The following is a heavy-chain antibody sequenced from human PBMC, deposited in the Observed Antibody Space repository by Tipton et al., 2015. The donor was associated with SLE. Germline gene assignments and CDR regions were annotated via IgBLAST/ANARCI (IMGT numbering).Heavy chain of an antibody. V-gene: IGHV4-59*11. J-gene: IGHJ4*02. D-gene: IGHD5-24*01. CDR3: AREGGYNHFDY. CDR1: GGSISSHY. CDR2: IYYSGST. Sequence: TLSLTCTVSGGSISSHYWSWIRQPPGKGLEWIGYIYYSGSTNYNPSLKSRVTISVDTSKNQFSLKLSSVTAADTAVYYCAREGGYNHFDYWGQGTLVTVSS.